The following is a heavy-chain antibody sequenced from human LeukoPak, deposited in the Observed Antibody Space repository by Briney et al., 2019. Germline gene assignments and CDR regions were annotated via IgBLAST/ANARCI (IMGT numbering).Heavy chain of an antibody. V-gene: IGHV3-23*01. CDR3: AKGQELDDGVFDS. CDR1: GFTFRSIA. J-gene: IGHJ4*02. CDR2: IRSNGDTT. Sequence: GGSLRLSCAASGFTFRSIAITWVRQAPGKGRDWVSSIRSNGDTTYNADSVKGRFTISRDNSKNTMYLQMNRLRVEDTAIYYCAKGQELDDGVFDSWGQGTLVTVSS. D-gene: IGHD1-1*01.